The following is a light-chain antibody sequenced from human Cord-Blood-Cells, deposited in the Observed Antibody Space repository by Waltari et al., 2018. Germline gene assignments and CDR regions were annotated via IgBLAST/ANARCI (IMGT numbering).Light chain of an antibody. J-gene: IGKJ5*01. CDR1: QSVSSY. CDR3: QQRSNWPIT. V-gene: IGKV3-11*01. CDR2: DAS. Sequence: DIVLTQSPATLSLSPGERATLSCRASQSVSSYLAGYQQKPGQAPRLLIYDASNRATGIPARFSGSGSGTDFTLTISSLEPEDFAVYYCQQRSNWPITFGQGTRLEIK.